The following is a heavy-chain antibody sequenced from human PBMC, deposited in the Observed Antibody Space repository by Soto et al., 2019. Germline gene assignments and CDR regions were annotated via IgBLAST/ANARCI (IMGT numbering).Heavy chain of an antibody. J-gene: IGHJ5*02. Sequence: QVQLQESGPGLVKPSETLSLTCTVSGGSVSSGSYYWSWIRQLPGKGLEWSGYIDYSVSSNYNPSHKSRATIAEDTTNNQYTLKRSSVTAADTAVYYGAIVRLYSYGNNWFDPWGQGTLVTVSS. V-gene: IGHV4-61*01. CDR1: GGSVSSGSYY. CDR2: IDYSVSS. D-gene: IGHD5-18*01. CDR3: AIVRLYSYGNNWFDP.